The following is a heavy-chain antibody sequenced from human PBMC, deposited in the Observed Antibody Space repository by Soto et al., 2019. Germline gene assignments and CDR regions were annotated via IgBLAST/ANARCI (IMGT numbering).Heavy chain of an antibody. Sequence: ASVKVSCKASGYTFTSYGISWVRQAPGQGLEWMGWISAYNGSTNYAQKLQGRVTMTTDTSTSTAYMELRSLRSDDTAVYYCARDRDYDSSGPDAFDIWGQGTMVTVSS. CDR1: GYTFTSYG. V-gene: IGHV1-18*04. D-gene: IGHD3-22*01. CDR3: ARDRDYDSSGPDAFDI. J-gene: IGHJ3*02. CDR2: ISAYNGST.